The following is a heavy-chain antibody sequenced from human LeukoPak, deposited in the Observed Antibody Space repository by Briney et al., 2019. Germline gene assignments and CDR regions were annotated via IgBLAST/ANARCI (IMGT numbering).Heavy chain of an antibody. Sequence: GGSLRLSCAASGFTFSSYGMHWVRQAPGKGLEWVAVISYDGSSKYYADSVKGRFTISRDNSKNTLYLQMNSLRAEDTAVYYCAKDRLYSSGLAYYYYGMDVWGKGTTVTVSS. D-gene: IGHD6-19*01. V-gene: IGHV3-30*18. CDR2: ISYDGSSK. J-gene: IGHJ6*04. CDR1: GFTFSSYG. CDR3: AKDRLYSSGLAYYYYGMDV.